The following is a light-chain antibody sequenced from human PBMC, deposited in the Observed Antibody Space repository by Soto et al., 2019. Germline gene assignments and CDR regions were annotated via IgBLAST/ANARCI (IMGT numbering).Light chain of an antibody. CDR3: QQYNNWTWT. CDR2: GSS. CDR1: QSLXSY. Sequence: DIVLTQCPATLSLSPGERATLSFRASQSLXSYLDWSRGKPGQPPSIRXYGSSTRATGSPARLSGSGSGTEFTLTISSLQSEDFAVYYCQQYNNWTWTFGQGTKVDIK. V-gene: IGKV3D-15*01. J-gene: IGKJ1*01.